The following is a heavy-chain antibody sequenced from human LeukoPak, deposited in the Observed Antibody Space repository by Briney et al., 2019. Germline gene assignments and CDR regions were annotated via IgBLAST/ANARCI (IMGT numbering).Heavy chain of an antibody. CDR1: GGTFTIYA. J-gene: IGHJ6*03. Sequence: SVKVSSTASGGTFTIYAISWVRQAPRQGLEWVGRIIPIFGTANYAQKFQGTVTITTDETTSTPYMELTSLRSEDTGVYYRASRIERIAAAGMGSYYYYMDVWGKGTPGTVSS. D-gene: IGHD6-13*01. V-gene: IGHV1-69*05. CDR3: ASRIERIAAAGMGSYYYYMDV. CDR2: IIPIFGTA.